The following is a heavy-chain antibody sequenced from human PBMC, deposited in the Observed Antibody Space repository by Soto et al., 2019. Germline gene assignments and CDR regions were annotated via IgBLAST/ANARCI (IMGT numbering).Heavy chain of an antibody. V-gene: IGHV3-23*01. D-gene: IGHD3-10*01. CDR1: GFTFITYG. CDR3: ARDAGPLNY. J-gene: IGHJ4*02. CDR2: ITGSGAGT. Sequence: EVQLLESGGGLVQPGGSLRLSCAASGFTFITYGMTWVRQAPGKGLEYVSSITGSGAGTYYAESVKGRFTISRDNSNHTLYLQMNSLRAEDTAIYYCARDAGPLNYWGQGTLVTVSS.